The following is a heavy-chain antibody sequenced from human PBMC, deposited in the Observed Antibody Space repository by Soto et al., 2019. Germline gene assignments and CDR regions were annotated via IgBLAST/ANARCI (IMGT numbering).Heavy chain of an antibody. V-gene: IGHV4-59*08. CDR3: ASLNFDILTGYYAFDI. Sequence: SETLSLTCSVSGGSISSYYWSWIRQPPGKGLEYIGYINYSGSTNYNPSLKSRVTLSVDTSKNQFSLNLSSVTAADTAVYYCASLNFDILTGYYAFDIWSQGTMVTVSS. CDR1: GGSISSYY. J-gene: IGHJ3*02. CDR2: INYSGST. D-gene: IGHD3-9*01.